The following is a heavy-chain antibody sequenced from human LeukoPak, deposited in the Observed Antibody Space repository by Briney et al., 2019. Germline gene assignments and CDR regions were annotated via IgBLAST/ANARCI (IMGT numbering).Heavy chain of an antibody. CDR3: AREETYYDILTGYFPFPYFDY. J-gene: IGHJ4*02. CDR1: GGSISSYY. D-gene: IGHD3-9*01. CDR2: IYTSGST. Sequence: SETLSLTCTASGGSISSYYWSWIRQPAGKGLEWIGRIYTSGSTNYNPSLKSRVTMSVDTSKNQFSLKLSSVTAADTAVYYCAREETYYDILTGYFPFPYFDYWGQGTLVTVSS. V-gene: IGHV4-4*07.